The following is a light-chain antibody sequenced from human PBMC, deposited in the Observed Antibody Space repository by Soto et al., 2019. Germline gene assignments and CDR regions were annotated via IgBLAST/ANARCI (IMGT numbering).Light chain of an antibody. Sequence: DIQMTQSPSSLSASIGDRVTITCRASQGIGNYLAWYQQRPGQVPKLLIYAASTLQSGVPSRFSGSGSGTDFTLTISSLQPDDVATYYCQRYISAPHSCGGGTKVEIK. CDR1: QGIGNY. CDR3: QRYISAPHS. V-gene: IGKV1-27*01. CDR2: AAS. J-gene: IGKJ4*01.